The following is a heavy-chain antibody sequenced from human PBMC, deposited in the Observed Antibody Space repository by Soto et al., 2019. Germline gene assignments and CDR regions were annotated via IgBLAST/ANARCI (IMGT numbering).Heavy chain of an antibody. J-gene: IGHJ6*02. CDR2: IYYSGST. Sequence: PSETLSLTCTVSGGSVSSGSYYWSWIRQPPGKGLEWIGYIYYSGSTSYNPSLKSRVTISVDTSKNQFSLRLTSVSAADTAVYYCARGPGIAAAESYYYYGMDVWGQGTTVTSP. CDR3: ARGPGIAAAESYYYYGMDV. D-gene: IGHD6-25*01. V-gene: IGHV4-61*01. CDR1: GGSVSSGSYY.